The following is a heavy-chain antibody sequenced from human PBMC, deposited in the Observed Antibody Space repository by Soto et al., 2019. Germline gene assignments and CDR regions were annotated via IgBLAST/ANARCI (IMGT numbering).Heavy chain of an antibody. J-gene: IGHJ5*02. CDR1: GGSISSGGYS. CDR3: ARVQYYGSGSHTTNWFDP. D-gene: IGHD3-10*01. V-gene: IGHV4-30-4*08. CDR2: IYYSGST. Sequence: SETLCLTCAVSGGSISSGGYSWSWIRQPPGKGLEWIGYIYYSGSTYYNPSLKSRVTISVDTSKNQFSLKLSSVTAADTAVYYCARVQYYGSGSHTTNWFDPWGQGTLVTVSS.